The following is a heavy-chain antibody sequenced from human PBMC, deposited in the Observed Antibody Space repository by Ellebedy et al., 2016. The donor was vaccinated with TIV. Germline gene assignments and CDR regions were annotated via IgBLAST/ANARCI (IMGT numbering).Heavy chain of an antibody. D-gene: IGHD3-22*01. Sequence: GESLKISCAASGFTFDDYAMHWIRQAPGKGLEWVSLISGDGGSTYYADSVKGRFTISRDNSKNSLYLQMNSLRTEDTALYYCAKDMIDYYYDSSGPYWYFDLWGRGTLVTVSS. CDR2: ISGDGGST. V-gene: IGHV3-43*02. CDR3: AKDMIDYYYDSSGPYWYFDL. J-gene: IGHJ2*01. CDR1: GFTFDDYA.